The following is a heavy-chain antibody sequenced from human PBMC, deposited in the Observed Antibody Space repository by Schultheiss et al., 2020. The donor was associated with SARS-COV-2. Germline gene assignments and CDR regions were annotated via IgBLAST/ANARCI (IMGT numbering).Heavy chain of an antibody. Sequence: GGSLRLSCAASGFTFSSYAMHWVRQAPGKGLEWVAVISYDGSNKYYADSVKGRFTISRDNSKNTLYLQMNSLRAEDTAVYYCAKVLSIAAWYYFDYWGQGTLVTVAS. CDR1: GFTFSSYA. CDR2: ISYDGSNK. CDR3: AKVLSIAAWYYFDY. D-gene: IGHD6-13*01. V-gene: IGHV3-30-3*01. J-gene: IGHJ4*02.